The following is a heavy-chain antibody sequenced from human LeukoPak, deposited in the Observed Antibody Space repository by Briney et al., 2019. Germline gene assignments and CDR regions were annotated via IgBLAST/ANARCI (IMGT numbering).Heavy chain of an antibody. D-gene: IGHD5-12*01. CDR3: ARGLLRAGYSGYDCLDY. CDR2: ISNSGSST. Sequence: QPGGSLRLSCAASGFTFSSYAMSWVRQAPGKGLEWVSAISNSGSSTYYADSVKGRFTISRDNSKNTLYLQMNSLRAEDTAVYYCARGLLRAGYSGYDCLDYWGQGTLVTVSS. CDR1: GFTFSSYA. V-gene: IGHV3-23*01. J-gene: IGHJ4*02.